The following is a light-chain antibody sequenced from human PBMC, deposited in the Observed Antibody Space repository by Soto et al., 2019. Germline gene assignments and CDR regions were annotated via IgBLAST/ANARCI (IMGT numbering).Light chain of an antibody. Sequence: EIVLPQSPGTLSLSPGERATLSCRASQRVSISDLAWYQQKPGQAPRLLVYGASSRATGIPDRFSGRGSGTDVTLAITRREPEDYAVSCCQQYGSSPRTFGQGTKVEIK. CDR3: QQYGSSPRT. V-gene: IGKV3-20*01. J-gene: IGKJ2*01. CDR1: QRVSISD. CDR2: GAS.